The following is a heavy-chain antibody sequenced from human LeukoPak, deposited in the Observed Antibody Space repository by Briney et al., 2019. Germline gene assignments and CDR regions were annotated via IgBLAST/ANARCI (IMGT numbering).Heavy chain of an antibody. CDR2: ISSSGTST. V-gene: IGHV3-23*01. D-gene: IGHD5-18*01. Sequence: PGGSLRLSCAASGFTFSSYAMSWVRQAPGKGLEWVSTISSSGTSTYYADSVKGRFTISRDNSKNTLYLQMNNLRAEDTAVYYCAKAQANYVDTAAGTFDYWGQGTLVTVSS. CDR3: AKAQANYVDTAAGTFDY. CDR1: GFTFSSYA. J-gene: IGHJ4*02.